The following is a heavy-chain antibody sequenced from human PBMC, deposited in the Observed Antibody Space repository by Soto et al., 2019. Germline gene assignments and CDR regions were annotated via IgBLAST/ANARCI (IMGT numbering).Heavy chain of an antibody. Sequence: QVQLVQSGAEVKKPGASVKVSCKVSGYTFTSYGIRWLRQAPGQGLAWMGWISAYNGNTNYAQKLQGRVTMTTDTFTSTAYMELRSLRSDDTAVYYCARDQYCSSTSCYDGWFDPWGQGTLVTVAS. CDR3: ARDQYCSSTSCYDGWFDP. CDR1: GYTFTSYG. D-gene: IGHD2-2*01. J-gene: IGHJ5*02. CDR2: ISAYNGNT. V-gene: IGHV1-18*01.